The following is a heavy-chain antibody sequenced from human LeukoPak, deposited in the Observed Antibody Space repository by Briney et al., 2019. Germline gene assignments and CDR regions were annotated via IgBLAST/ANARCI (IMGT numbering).Heavy chain of an antibody. D-gene: IGHD3-10*01. CDR1: GGSFSGYY. CDR3: ARVGWFGKGYYYGMDV. J-gene: IGHJ6*04. V-gene: IGHV4-34*01. CDR2: INQSGST. Sequence: SETLSLTCAVYGGSFSGYYWSWIRQPPGKGLEWIGEINQSGSTNYNPSLKSRVTISVDTSKNQFSLKLSSVTAADTAVYYCARVGWFGKGYYYGMDVWGKGTTVTVSS.